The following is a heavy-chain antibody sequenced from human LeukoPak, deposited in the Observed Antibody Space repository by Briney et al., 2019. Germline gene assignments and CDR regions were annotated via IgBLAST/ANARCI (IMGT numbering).Heavy chain of an antibody. CDR3: ARDQAPRGIDY. V-gene: IGHV1-18*01. CDR1: GGTFSSYA. Sequence: AASVKVSCKASGGTFSSYAISWVRQAPGQGLEWMGWISFYNGNTDYAQKLQGRMTMTTDTSTSTAHMELRRLRSDDTAVYYCARDQAPRGIDYWGQGTLVTVSS. J-gene: IGHJ4*02. CDR2: ISFYNGNT. D-gene: IGHD3-10*01.